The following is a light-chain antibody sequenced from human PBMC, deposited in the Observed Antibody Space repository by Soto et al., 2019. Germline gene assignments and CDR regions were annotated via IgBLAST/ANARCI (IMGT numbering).Light chain of an antibody. J-gene: IGLJ2*01. V-gene: IGLV6-57*03. Sequence: FMLTQPHAVSESPGKTVTISCTRSSGSIISNYVQWFQQRPGSAPTTLIYEYDHRPSGVPDRFSGSLDTSSDSASLTIAGLKTEDEADYYCQSANRSTVIFGGGTKVTVL. CDR2: EYD. CDR1: SGSIISNY. CDR3: QSANRSTVI.